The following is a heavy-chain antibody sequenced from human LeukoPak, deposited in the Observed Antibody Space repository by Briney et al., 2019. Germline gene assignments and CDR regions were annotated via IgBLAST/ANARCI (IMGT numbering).Heavy chain of an antibody. V-gene: IGHV3-30*18. D-gene: IGHD6-19*01. Sequence: TGGSLRLSCAASGFTFSSYGMHWVRQAPGKGLEWVAVISYDGSNKYYADSVKGRFTISRDNSKNTLYLQMNSLRAEDTAVYYCAKVTVAGYYYYGMDVWGQGTTVTVS. J-gene: IGHJ6*02. CDR2: ISYDGSNK. CDR1: GFTFSSYG. CDR3: AKVTVAGYYYYGMDV.